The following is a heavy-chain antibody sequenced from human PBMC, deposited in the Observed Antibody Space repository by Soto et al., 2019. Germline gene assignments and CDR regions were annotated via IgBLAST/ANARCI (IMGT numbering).Heavy chain of an antibody. Sequence: QVQLVQSGAEVKKPGSSIKVSCKASGGTFIGHTFTWVRQAPGQGLEWLGGITPSCGASNYAQNFQGRVPITGDESTSTVYMEMSSLRSEDPAVYYCARLQPPTSRVTGTMVRLVINGCFDCWGYGTAVTLPS. J-gene: IGHJ4*01. V-gene: IGHV1-69*01. CDR1: GGTFIGHT. CDR2: ITPSCGAS. D-gene: IGHD3-10*01. CDR3: ARLQPPTSRVTGTMVRLVINGCFDC.